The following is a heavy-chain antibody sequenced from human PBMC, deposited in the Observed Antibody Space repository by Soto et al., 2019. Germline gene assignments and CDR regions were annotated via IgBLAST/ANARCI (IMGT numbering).Heavy chain of an antibody. Sequence: SETLSLTCVVSNFSISSGYYWGWIRQSPGKGLEWIASIYRSGTTSYNPSLKSRVTISVDPSKSQFSLMLTAVTAADTAVYCCARTHSGSYYSVFNYWGRGSLVTVSS. V-gene: IGHV4-38-2*01. CDR1: NFSISSGYY. CDR2: IYRSGTT. D-gene: IGHD1-26*01. J-gene: IGHJ4*02. CDR3: ARTHSGSYYSVFNY.